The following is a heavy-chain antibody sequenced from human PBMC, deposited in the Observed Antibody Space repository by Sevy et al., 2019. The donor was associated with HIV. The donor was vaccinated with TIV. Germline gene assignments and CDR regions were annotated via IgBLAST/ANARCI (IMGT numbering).Heavy chain of an antibody. Sequence: SETLSLTCNVSGGSMTSSYWNWIRQPPGKGLEWIGYIYYTGNSKYNPSLKSRVTISVDTSKKQFSLKLSSVTVADTAVYYCVRGYALGLHYGMEVWGQGTTVTVSS. J-gene: IGHJ6*02. D-gene: IGHD1-1*01. CDR2: IYYTGNS. CDR3: VRGYALGLHYGMEV. CDR1: GGSMTSSY. V-gene: IGHV4-59*01.